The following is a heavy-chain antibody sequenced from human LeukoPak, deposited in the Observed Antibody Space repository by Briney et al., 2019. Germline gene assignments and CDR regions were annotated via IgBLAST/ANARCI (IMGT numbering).Heavy chain of an antibody. J-gene: IGHJ4*02. Sequence: SETLSLTCAVYGGSFSGYYWSWIRQPPGKGLEWIGEINHSGSTNYNPSLKSRVTISVDTSKNQFSLKLSSVTAADTAVYYCAKTPGGGTDYWGQGILVTVSS. V-gene: IGHV4-34*01. CDR3: AKTPGGGTDY. D-gene: IGHD1-14*01. CDR2: INHSGST. CDR1: GGSFSGYY.